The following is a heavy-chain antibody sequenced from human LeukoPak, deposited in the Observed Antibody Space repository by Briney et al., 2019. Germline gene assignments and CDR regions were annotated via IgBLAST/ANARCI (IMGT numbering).Heavy chain of an antibody. Sequence: PSETLSLTCTVSGGSISSSSYYWGWIRQPPGKGLEWIGSIYYSGSTYYNPSLKSRVTISVDTSKNQFSLKLSSVTAADTAVYYCARRRVTMVRGWFDPWGQGTLVTVSS. J-gene: IGHJ5*02. D-gene: IGHD3-10*01. V-gene: IGHV4-39*01. CDR2: IYYSGST. CDR3: ARRRVTMVRGWFDP. CDR1: GGSISSSSYY.